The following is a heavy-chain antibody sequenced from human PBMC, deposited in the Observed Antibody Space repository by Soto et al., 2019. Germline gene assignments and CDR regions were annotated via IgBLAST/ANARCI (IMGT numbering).Heavy chain of an antibody. J-gene: IGHJ5*02. D-gene: IGHD5-12*01. Sequence: QVQLQQWGAGLLKPSETLSLTCAVYGGSFSGYYWSWIRQPPGKGLEWIGEINHSGSTNYNPSLKSRVTRSVDTSKNQFSLKLSSVTAADTAVYYGARNQAATILPWGQGTLVTVSS. CDR1: GGSFSGYY. V-gene: IGHV4-34*01. CDR3: ARNQAATILP. CDR2: INHSGST.